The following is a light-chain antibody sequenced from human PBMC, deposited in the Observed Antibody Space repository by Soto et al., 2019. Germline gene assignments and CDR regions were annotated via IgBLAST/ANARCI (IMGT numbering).Light chain of an antibody. J-gene: IGKJ5*01. V-gene: IGKV3-11*01. Sequence: IVLTQSPATLSLSPGIRATLSCRASQSVSSYLAWYQQKPGQAPRLLIYDASNRATGIPARFSGSGSGTDFSLTISSLEPEDFAVYYCQQRSNWPLITFGQGTDWRL. CDR1: QSVSSY. CDR3: QQRSNWPLIT. CDR2: DAS.